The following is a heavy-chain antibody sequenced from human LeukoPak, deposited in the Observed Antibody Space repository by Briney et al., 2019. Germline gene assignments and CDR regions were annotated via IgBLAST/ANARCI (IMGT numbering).Heavy chain of an antibody. D-gene: IGHD5-18*01. CDR3: ATAGSTYGFDY. CDR1: GFTFSSYW. V-gene: IGHV3-74*01. J-gene: IGHJ4*02. Sequence: PGWSLRLSCAASGFTFSSYWMHWVRQAPGKGLVGVARFNGDGRRTSYADSVKGRCTISRDNAKNTVYLQTDSLRADDTAVYYCATAGSTYGFDYWGQGTLVTVSS. CDR2: FNGDGRRT.